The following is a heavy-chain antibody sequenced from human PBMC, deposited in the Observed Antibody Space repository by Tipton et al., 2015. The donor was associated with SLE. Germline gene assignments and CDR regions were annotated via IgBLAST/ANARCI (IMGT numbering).Heavy chain of an antibody. D-gene: IGHD3-3*01. CDR1: GGSFSGYY. CDR3: ARYLTIFGS. Sequence: LRLSCAVYGGSFSGYYWSWIRQPPGKGLEWIGEINHSGSTNYNPSLKSRVTISVDTSKNQFSLKLSSVTAADTAVYYCARYLTIFGSWGQGTLVTVSS. CDR2: INHSGST. V-gene: IGHV4-34*01. J-gene: IGHJ5*02.